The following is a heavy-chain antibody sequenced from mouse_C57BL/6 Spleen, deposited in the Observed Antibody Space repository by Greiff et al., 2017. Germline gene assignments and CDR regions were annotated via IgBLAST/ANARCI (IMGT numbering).Heavy chain of an antibody. CDR3: TREEDITTVVAPFDY. CDR1: GYTFTDYE. V-gene: IGHV1-15*01. J-gene: IGHJ2*01. Sequence: QVQLQQSGAELVRPGASVTLSCKASGYTFTDYEMHWVKQTPVHGLEWIGAIDPETGGTAYNQKFKGKAILTADKSSSTAYMELRSLTSEDSAVYYGTREEDITTVVAPFDYWGQGTTLTVSS. D-gene: IGHD1-1*01. CDR2: IDPETGGT.